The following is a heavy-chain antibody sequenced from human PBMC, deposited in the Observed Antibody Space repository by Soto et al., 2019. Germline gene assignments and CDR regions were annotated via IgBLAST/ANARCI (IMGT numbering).Heavy chain of an antibody. Sequence: SETLSLTCTVSGGSISSYYWSWIRQPAGKGMEWIGRIHTTDGTKYNPSLKSRVTMSIDTSNNQFSLKLSSLTAADTAVYYCARALSSAAGLYFDFWGQGTLVTVSS. J-gene: IGHJ4*02. V-gene: IGHV4-4*07. D-gene: IGHD6-13*01. CDR3: ARALSSAAGLYFDF. CDR2: IHTTDGT. CDR1: GGSISSYY.